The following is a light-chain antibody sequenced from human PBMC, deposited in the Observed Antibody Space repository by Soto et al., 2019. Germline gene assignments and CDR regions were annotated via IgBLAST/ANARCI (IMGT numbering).Light chain of an antibody. Sequence: EIVMTQSPVTLSVSPGERATLSCRASRSVANKLAWYQQKPGQAPRLLIYGASTRATGIPARFSGSGSGTEFTLTISSPQSEDFAVYYCQQYNNWPPITFGQGTRLEIK. CDR1: RSVANK. CDR2: GAS. CDR3: QQYNNWPPIT. V-gene: IGKV3D-15*01. J-gene: IGKJ5*01.